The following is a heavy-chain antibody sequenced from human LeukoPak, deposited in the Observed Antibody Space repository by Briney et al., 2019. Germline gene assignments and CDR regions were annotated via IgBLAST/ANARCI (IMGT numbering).Heavy chain of an antibody. V-gene: IGHV3-23*01. CDR1: GCTFSSYA. J-gene: IGHJ4*02. CDR2: ISGCGGST. CDR3: AKDVSYYDSSGYYLPGDYFDY. D-gene: IGHD3-22*01. Sequence: PGGSLRLSCAASGCTFSSYAMSGVRQAPGKGREWVSAISGCGGSTYYADSVKGRFTISRDNSKNTLYLQMNSLRAEDTAVYYCAKDVSYYDSSGYYLPGDYFDYWGQGTLVTVSS.